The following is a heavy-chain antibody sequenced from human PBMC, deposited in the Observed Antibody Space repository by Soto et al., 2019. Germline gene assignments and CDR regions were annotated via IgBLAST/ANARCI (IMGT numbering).Heavy chain of an antibody. CDR3: ARHGVQAASNPNWFDP. CDR1: GGSISSSSYY. CDR2: IYYSGST. V-gene: IGHV4-39*01. Sequence: SETLSLTCTVSGGSISSSSYYWGWIRQPPGKGLEWIGSIYYSGSTYYNPSLKSRETISVDTSKNQFSLKLSSVTAADTAVYYCARHGVQAASNPNWFDPWGQGTLVTVSS. D-gene: IGHD2-15*01. J-gene: IGHJ5*02.